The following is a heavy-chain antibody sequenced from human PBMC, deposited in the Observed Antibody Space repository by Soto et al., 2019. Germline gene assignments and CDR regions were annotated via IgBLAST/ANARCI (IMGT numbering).Heavy chain of an antibody. D-gene: IGHD5-18*01. J-gene: IGHJ4*02. Sequence: SETLSLTCAVYGGSFSGYYWSWIRQPPGKGLEWIGEINHSGSTNYNPSLKSRVTISVDTSKNQFSLKLSSVTAADTAVYYCARYSYGFYYFDYWGQGTLVTVSS. CDR2: INHSGST. CDR3: ARYSYGFYYFDY. V-gene: IGHV4-34*01. CDR1: GGSFSGYY.